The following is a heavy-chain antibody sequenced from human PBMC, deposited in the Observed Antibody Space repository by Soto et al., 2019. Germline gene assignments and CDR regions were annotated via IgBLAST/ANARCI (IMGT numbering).Heavy chain of an antibody. D-gene: IGHD3-22*01. Sequence: XETLSLTCTVSGCSINSYYWSRIRQPPGKGLEWIGYIYYSGSTNYNPSLKSRITISVDTSKNQFSLKLSSVTAADTAVYYCARGPNYYDSSGYYPRFDYWGQGTLVTVSS. CDR2: IYYSGST. J-gene: IGHJ4*02. CDR3: ARGPNYYDSSGYYPRFDY. CDR1: GCSINSYY. V-gene: IGHV4-59*01.